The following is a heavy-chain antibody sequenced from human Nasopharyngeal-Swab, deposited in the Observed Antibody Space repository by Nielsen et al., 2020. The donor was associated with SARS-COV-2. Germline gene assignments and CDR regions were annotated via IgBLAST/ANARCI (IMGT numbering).Heavy chain of an antibody. V-gene: IGHV3-30*04. CDR1: GFTFSSYA. D-gene: IGHD3-22*01. Sequence: GGSLRLSCAASGFTFSSYAMHWVRQAPGKGLEWVAVISYDGSNKYYADSVKGRFTISRDNSKNTLYLQMNSLRAEDTAVYYCAREDLPSYYYDSSGYYEGNYGMDVRGQGTTVTVSS. J-gene: IGHJ6*02. CDR3: AREDLPSYYYDSSGYYEGNYGMDV. CDR2: ISYDGSNK.